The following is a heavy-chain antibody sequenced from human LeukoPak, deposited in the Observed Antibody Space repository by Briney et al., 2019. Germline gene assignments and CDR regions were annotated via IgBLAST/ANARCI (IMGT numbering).Heavy chain of an antibody. CDR2: IYYSGST. V-gene: IGHV4-59*01. Sequence: SETLSLTCTVSGGSISSYYWSWIRQPPGKGLELIGYIYYSGSTNYNPSLKSRVTISVDTPKNQFSLKLSSVTVADTDVYYCARTVKDGDILTGYGYYYYMDVWGKGTTVTISS. CDR3: ARTVKDGDILTGYGYYYYMDV. D-gene: IGHD3-9*01. J-gene: IGHJ6*03. CDR1: GGSISSYY.